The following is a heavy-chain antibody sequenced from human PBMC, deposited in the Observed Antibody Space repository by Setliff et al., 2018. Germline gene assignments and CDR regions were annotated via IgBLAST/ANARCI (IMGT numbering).Heavy chain of an antibody. D-gene: IGHD3-9*01. J-gene: IGHJ6*03. V-gene: IGHV1-2*02. CDR3: ARDGDILTTYYIYYYYMDV. CDR2: INPNSGGT. CDR1: GYTFTGYY. Sequence: GASVKVSCKASGYTFTGYYMHWVRQAPGQGLEWMGWINPNSGGTNYAQKFQGRVTMTRDTSISTVYMEVSRLRSDDTAVYFCARDGDILTTYYIYYYYMDVWGKGTTVTVSS.